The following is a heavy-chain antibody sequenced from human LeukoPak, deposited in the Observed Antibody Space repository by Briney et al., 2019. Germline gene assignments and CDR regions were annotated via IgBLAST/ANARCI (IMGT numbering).Heavy chain of an antibody. J-gene: IGHJ4*02. D-gene: IGHD6-13*01. CDR2: ISYDGYDK. V-gene: IGHV3-30-3*01. Sequence: PGRSLRLSCAASGFTFNDYAMYWVRQTPGKGLEWVTLISYDGYDKSYADSVRGRFTISRDNSKNTLYLQMDSLRSGDTAVYYCARDFFPIVDSSWYEIGYWGQGTLVTVSS. CDR1: GFTFNDYA. CDR3: ARDFFPIVDSSWYEIGY.